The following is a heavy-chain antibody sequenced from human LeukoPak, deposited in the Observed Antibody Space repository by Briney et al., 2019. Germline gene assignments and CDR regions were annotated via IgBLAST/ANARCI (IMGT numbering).Heavy chain of an antibody. J-gene: IGHJ5*02. Sequence: GGSLRLSCAASGFTFSTYSMNWVRQAPGKGLEWVSSIRTSSIYIYYADSVKGRFTISRDNATKSLYLQMNSLRAEDTAVYYCARGREKHVSGNFSWFDPWGQGILVGVPP. V-gene: IGHV3-21*01. D-gene: IGHD3-10*01. CDR1: GFTFSTYS. CDR2: IRTSSIYI. CDR3: ARGREKHVSGNFSWFDP.